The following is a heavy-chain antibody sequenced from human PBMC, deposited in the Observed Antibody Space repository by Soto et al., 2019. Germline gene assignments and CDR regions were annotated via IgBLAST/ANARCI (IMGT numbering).Heavy chain of an antibody. D-gene: IGHD3-10*01. CDR1: GYRFETYA. V-gene: IGHV1-18*01. CDR2: IRAYNIDT. Sequence: QVQLVQSGAEVKKPGASVKVSCKSSGYRFETYAISWVRQAPGQGLEWMGWIRAYNIDTYYAQKFQDRVTMTTDTSTGTAYMELRILRSDDTAGYYCARGYEVIIGVMDVWGQGTTVTVSS. J-gene: IGHJ6*02. CDR3: ARGYEVIIGVMDV.